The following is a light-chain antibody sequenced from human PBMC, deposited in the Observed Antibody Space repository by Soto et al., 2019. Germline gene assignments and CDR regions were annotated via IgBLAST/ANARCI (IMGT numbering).Light chain of an antibody. CDR3: QSYDSSLSGWV. CDR1: SSNIGAGYD. V-gene: IGLV1-40*01. J-gene: IGLJ3*02. CDR2: GNS. Sequence: QSVLTQPPSVSGAPGQRVTISCTGSSSNIGAGYDVHWYQQLPGTAPKLLIYGNSNRPSGVPDRFSGSKSGTSASLAITGLQAEDEADYYCQSYDSSLSGWVFGGGTKHRP.